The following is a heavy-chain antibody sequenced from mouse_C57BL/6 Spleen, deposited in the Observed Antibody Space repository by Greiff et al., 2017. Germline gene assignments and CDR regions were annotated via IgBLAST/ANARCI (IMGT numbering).Heavy chain of an antibody. Sequence: EVKLQESGGGLVKPGGSLKLSCAASGFTFSSYAMSWVRQTPEKRLEWVATISDGGSYTYYPDNVKGRFTISRDNAKNNLYLQMSHLKSEDTAMYYCARRYDYDGFAYWGQGTLVTVSA. J-gene: IGHJ3*01. V-gene: IGHV5-4*03. CDR2: ISDGGSYT. CDR3: ARRYDYDGFAY. D-gene: IGHD2-4*01. CDR1: GFTFSSYA.